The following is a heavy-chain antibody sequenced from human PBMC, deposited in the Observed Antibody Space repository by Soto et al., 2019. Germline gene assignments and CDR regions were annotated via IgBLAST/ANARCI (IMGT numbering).Heavy chain of an antibody. D-gene: IGHD3-16*02. J-gene: IGHJ4*02. CDR1: GFTFSSYW. CDR3: ARGPLYDDIWGSYRYKYYFDY. CDR2: IKQDGSEK. Sequence: GSLRLSCAASGFTFSSYWMSWVRQAPGKGLEWVANIKQDGSEKYYVDSVKGRFTISRDNAKNSLYLQMNSLRAEDTAVYYCARGPLYDDIWGSYRYKYYFDYWGQGTLVTVSS. V-gene: IGHV3-7*01.